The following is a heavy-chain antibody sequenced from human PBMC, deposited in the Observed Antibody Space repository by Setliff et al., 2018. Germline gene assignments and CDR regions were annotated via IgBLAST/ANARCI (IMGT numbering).Heavy chain of an antibody. CDR1: GFIFSDFA. V-gene: IGHV3-30*02. D-gene: IGHD1-1*01. CDR2: IWGDGTNK. J-gene: IGHJ4*01. CDR3: AKDRDNRWHNFDS. Sequence: PGGSLRLSCAVSGFIFSDFAMRWVRQAPGKGLEWVAFIWGDGTNKNYADSVKGRFTVFRDNSKNTLYLQMNSLRVEDSGVYYCAKDRDNRWHNFDSWGHGVLVTVSS.